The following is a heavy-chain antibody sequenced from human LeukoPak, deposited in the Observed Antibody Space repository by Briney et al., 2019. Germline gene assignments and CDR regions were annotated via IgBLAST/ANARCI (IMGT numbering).Heavy chain of an antibody. CDR1: GFTFTYYG. CDR3: AGSDTTGYIPREWDYWYFDL. CDR2: VRSDGSDK. Sequence: GGSLRLSCGASGFTFTYYGMHWVRQAPGKGLGWVTFVRSDGSDKYYADSVKGRFTFSRDNSKNTVYLQMNSLRAEDTAVYYCAGSDTTGYIPREWDYWYFDLWGRGTLVTVSS. J-gene: IGHJ2*01. V-gene: IGHV3-30*02. D-gene: IGHD1-1*01.